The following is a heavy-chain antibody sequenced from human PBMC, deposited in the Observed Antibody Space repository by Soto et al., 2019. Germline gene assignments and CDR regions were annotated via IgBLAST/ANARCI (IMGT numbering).Heavy chain of an antibody. J-gene: IGHJ3*02. D-gene: IGHD6-6*01. CDR1: GFTFSSYD. V-gene: IGHV3-13*01. CDR2: IGTAGDT. Sequence: GGSLRLSCAASGFTFSSYDMHWVRQATGKGLEWVSAIGTAGDTYYPGSVKGRFTISRENAKNSLYLQMNSLRAGDTAVYYCARDDSSSSSNAFDIWGQGTMVTVSS. CDR3: ARDDSSSSSNAFDI.